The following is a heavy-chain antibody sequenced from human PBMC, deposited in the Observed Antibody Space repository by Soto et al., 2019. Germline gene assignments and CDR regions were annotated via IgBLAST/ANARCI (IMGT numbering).Heavy chain of an antibody. V-gene: IGHV3-23*01. CDR2: ISGSGGST. J-gene: IGHJ3*02. CDR1: GFTFSSYA. D-gene: IGHD2-21*02. CDR3: AKNPPYCGGDCYSYAFDI. Sequence: PVGSLRLSCAASGFTFSSYAMSWVRQAPGKGLEWVSAISGSGGSTYYADSVKGRFTISRDNSKNTLYLQMNSLRAEDTAVYYCAKNPPYCGGDCYSYAFDIWGQGTMVTVSS.